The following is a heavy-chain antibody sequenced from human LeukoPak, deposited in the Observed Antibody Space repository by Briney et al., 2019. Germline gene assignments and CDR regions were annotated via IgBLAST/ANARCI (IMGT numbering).Heavy chain of an antibody. Sequence: PGGSLRLSCAASGFTFSSYWMSWVCQAPGKGLEWVANIKQDGSEKYYVDSVKGRFTISRDNAKNSLYLQMNSLRAEDTAVYYCARDRSSSPYYYYYYMDVWGKGTTVTVSS. V-gene: IGHV3-7*01. CDR2: IKQDGSEK. D-gene: IGHD6-6*01. CDR1: GFTFSSYW. CDR3: ARDRSSSPYYYYYYMDV. J-gene: IGHJ6*03.